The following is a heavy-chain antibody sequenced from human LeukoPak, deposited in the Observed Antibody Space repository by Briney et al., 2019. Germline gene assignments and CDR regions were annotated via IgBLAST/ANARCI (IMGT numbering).Heavy chain of an antibody. CDR3: ARDMRGAAAADDAFDI. D-gene: IGHD6-13*01. CDR2: MNLNSGDT. Sequence: ASVKVSCKASGYTFTSCDINWVRQATGQGLQWMGWMNLNSGDTGYAQNFQGRISITRNTSISTAYMELSGLRSEDTAVYYCARDMRGAAAADDAFDIWGQGTMVTVSS. J-gene: IGHJ3*02. CDR1: GYTFTSCD. V-gene: IGHV1-8*02.